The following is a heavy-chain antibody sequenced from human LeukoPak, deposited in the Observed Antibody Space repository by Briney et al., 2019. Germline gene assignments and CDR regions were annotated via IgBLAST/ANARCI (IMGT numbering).Heavy chain of an antibody. CDR3: ARAPDYDSYYYYYMDV. CDR1: GGSISSHY. J-gene: IGHJ6*03. D-gene: IGHD3-16*01. V-gene: IGHV4-4*07. Sequence: SETLSLTCTVSGGSISSHYWSWIRQPAGKGLEWIGRMYTSGSTNYNPSLKSRVTISVDKSKNQFSLKLSSVTAADTAVYSCARAPDYDSYYYYYMDVWGKGTTVTVSS. CDR2: MYTSGST.